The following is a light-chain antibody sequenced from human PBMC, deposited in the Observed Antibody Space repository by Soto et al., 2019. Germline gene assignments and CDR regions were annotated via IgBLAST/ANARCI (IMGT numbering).Light chain of an antibody. V-gene: IGKV1-12*01. J-gene: IGKJ4*01. CDR1: QGIVTW. Sequence: DIQMTQSPSSVSASIGDRVTITCRASQGIVTWLVWYQQKPGKPPEFPMSAASSSQSGVPSRFSSPRSGTDFALTISTLQPEDFASYYSQHPDRIPLTSGRRTKV. CDR3: QHPDRIPLT. CDR2: AAS.